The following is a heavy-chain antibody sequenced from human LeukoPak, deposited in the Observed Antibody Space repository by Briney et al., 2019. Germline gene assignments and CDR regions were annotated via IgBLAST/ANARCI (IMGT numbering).Heavy chain of an antibody. V-gene: IGHV3-23*01. D-gene: IGHD5-24*01. Sequence: GGSLRLSCAASGFTFSSYAMSWVSQVPGKGLEWVSAISTSGGDTYYAVSVKGRFTISRDNSKNTLYLQMNSPRAEDTAVYYCARWLQRPIDFWGRGTLVTVSS. J-gene: IGHJ4*02. CDR2: ISTSGGDT. CDR3: ARWLQRPIDF. CDR1: GFTFSSYA.